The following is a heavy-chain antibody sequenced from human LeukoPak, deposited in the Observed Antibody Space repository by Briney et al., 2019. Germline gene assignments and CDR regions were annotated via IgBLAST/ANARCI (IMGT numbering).Heavy chain of an antibody. Sequence: SETLSLTCAVSGGSISSSYWWSWVRQPPGKGLEWIGEIYHSGSTNYNPSLKSRVTISVDKSKNQFSLKLSSVTAADTAVYYRARDPQWLALGYWGQGTLVTVSS. CDR3: ARDPQWLALGY. J-gene: IGHJ4*02. CDR1: GGSISSSYW. V-gene: IGHV4-4*02. D-gene: IGHD6-19*01. CDR2: IYHSGST.